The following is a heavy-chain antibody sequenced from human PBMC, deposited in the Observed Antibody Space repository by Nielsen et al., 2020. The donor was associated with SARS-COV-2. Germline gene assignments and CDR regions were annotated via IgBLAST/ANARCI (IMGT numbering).Heavy chain of an antibody. CDR2: INPNSGGT. CDR3: AKPTAGYNSPLAY. V-gene: IGHV1-2*06. CDR1: GYTFTGYY. D-gene: IGHD5-24*01. Sequence: ASVKVSCKASGYTFTGYYMHWVRQAPGQGLEWMGRINPNSGGTNYAQKFQGRVTMTRDTSISTAYVELSRLRSDDTAVYYCAKPTAGYNSPLAYWGQGTLVTVSS. J-gene: IGHJ4*02.